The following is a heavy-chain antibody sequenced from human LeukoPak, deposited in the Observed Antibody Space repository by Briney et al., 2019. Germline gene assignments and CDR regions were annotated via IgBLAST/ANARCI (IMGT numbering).Heavy chain of an antibody. V-gene: IGHV3-23*01. CDR1: GFTFSTFA. Sequence: GGSLRLSCAASGFTFSTFAMSWVRQDPGRGLEWVSSITGAGSTTYYPESVKGRFTISRDNSKNTLYLQMNSLRVEDTAVYFCVRDRNYFEALQRSYWGQGALVTVSS. D-gene: IGHD1-7*01. J-gene: IGHJ4*02. CDR2: ITGAGSTT. CDR3: VRDRNYFEALQRSY.